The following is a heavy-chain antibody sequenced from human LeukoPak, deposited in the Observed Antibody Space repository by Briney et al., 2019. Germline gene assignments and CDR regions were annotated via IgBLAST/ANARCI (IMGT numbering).Heavy chain of an antibody. D-gene: IGHD5-12*01. CDR3: ARDRRRQGGYL. CDR1: GFTFRSYW. J-gene: IGHJ4*02. CDR2: IKQDGSEK. V-gene: IGHV3-7*01. Sequence: PGGSLRLSCAASGFTFRSYWMSWVRQAPGKGLEWVANIKQDGSEKYYVDSVKGRFTISRDNAKNSLYLQMNSLRAEDTAVYYCARDRRRQGGYLWGQGTLVTVSS.